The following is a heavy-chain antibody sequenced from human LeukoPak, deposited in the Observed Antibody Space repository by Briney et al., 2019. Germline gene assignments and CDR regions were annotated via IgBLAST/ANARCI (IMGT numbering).Heavy chain of an antibody. Sequence: GGSQRLSCAASGFTVSSNYMSWVRQAPGKGLEWVSVIYSGGSTYYADSVKGRFTISRDNSKNTLYLQMNSLRAEDTAVYYCARERFVYDFWSGYYETPADYYYYGMDVWGQGTTVTVSS. CDR3: ARERFVYDFWSGYYETPADYYYYGMDV. CDR1: GFTVSSNY. V-gene: IGHV3-53*01. CDR2: IYSGGST. D-gene: IGHD3-3*01. J-gene: IGHJ6*02.